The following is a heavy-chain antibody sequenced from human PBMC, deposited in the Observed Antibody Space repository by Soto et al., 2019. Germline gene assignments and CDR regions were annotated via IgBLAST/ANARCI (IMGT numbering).Heavy chain of an antibody. D-gene: IGHD5-18*01. CDR2: IYSGGST. Sequence: EVQLVESGGGLVQPGGSLRLSCAASGFTVSSNYMSWVRQAPGKGLECVSVIYSGGSTYYADSVKGRFTISRDNSKNTLYLQMNSLRAEDTAVYYCAREYSYGYYYDYAMDVWGQGTTVTVSS. CDR3: AREYSYGYYYDYAMDV. CDR1: GFTVSSNY. V-gene: IGHV3-66*01. J-gene: IGHJ6*02.